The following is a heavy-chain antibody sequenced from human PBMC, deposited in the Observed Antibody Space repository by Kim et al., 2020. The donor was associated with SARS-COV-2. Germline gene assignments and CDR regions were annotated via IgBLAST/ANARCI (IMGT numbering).Heavy chain of an antibody. CDR1: GFTFSSYA. CDR2: ISGSGGST. Sequence: GGSLRLSCAASGFTFSSYAMSWVRQAPGKGLEWVSAISGSGGSTYYADSVKGRFTISRDNSKNTLYLQMNSLRAEDTAVYYCAKDHRYGYQLLPSDAFDIWGQGTMVTVSS. D-gene: IGHD2-2*01. CDR3: AKDHRYGYQLLPSDAFDI. V-gene: IGHV3-23*01. J-gene: IGHJ3*02.